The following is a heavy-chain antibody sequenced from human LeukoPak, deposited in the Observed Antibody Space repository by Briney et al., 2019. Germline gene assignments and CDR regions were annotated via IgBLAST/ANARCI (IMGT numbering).Heavy chain of an antibody. Sequence: GGSLRLSCAASGFTFSSYSMNWVRQAPGKGLEWVSSISSSSSYIYYADSVKGRFTISRDNAKNSLYLQMNSLRAEDTAVYYCARDKLGSYGYDYWGQGTLVTVSS. D-gene: IGHD1-26*01. CDR3: ARDKLGSYGYDY. J-gene: IGHJ4*02. V-gene: IGHV3-21*01. CDR2: ISSSSSYI. CDR1: GFTFSSYS.